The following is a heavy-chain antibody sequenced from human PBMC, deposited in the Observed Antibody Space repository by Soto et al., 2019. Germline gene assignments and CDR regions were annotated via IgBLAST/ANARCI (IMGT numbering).Heavy chain of an antibody. CDR3: ARDPTRREVLWFGEFPAAFDI. V-gene: IGHV1-69*13. CDR2: IIPIFGTA. CDR1: GGTFSSYA. Sequence: SVKVSCKASGGTFSSYAISWVRQAPGQGLEWMGGIIPIFGTANYAQKFQGRVTITADESTSTAYMELSSLRSEDTAVYYCARDPTRREVLWFGEFPAAFDIWGQGTMVTVSS. D-gene: IGHD3-10*01. J-gene: IGHJ3*02.